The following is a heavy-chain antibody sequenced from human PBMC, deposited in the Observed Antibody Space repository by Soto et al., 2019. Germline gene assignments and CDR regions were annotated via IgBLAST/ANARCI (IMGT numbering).Heavy chain of an antibody. CDR2: IIPIFGTA. CDR3: ARRQVDTAMGYYYYYGMDV. CDR1: GGTFSSYA. Sequence: SVKVSCKASGGTFSSYAISWVRQAPGQGLEWMGGIIPIFGTANYAQKFQGRVTITADESTSTAYMELSSLRSEDTAVYYCARRQVDTAMGYYYYYGMDVWGRGTTVTVSS. J-gene: IGHJ6*02. V-gene: IGHV1-69*13. D-gene: IGHD5-18*01.